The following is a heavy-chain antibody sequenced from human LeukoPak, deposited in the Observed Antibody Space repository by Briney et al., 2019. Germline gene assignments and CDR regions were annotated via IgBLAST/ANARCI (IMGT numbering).Heavy chain of an antibody. V-gene: IGHV3-23*01. D-gene: IGHD6-13*01. Sequence: GGSLRLSCAASGFTFSSYWMSWVRQAPGKGLEWVSSISGRDGSTYYADSVKGRFTISRDNSKNTLYLQMNSLRAEDTAAYYCVKSIRPIDSNSWYLHFDYWGQGNLVTVSS. J-gene: IGHJ4*02. CDR2: ISGRDGST. CDR1: GFTFSSYW. CDR3: VKSIRPIDSNSWYLHFDY.